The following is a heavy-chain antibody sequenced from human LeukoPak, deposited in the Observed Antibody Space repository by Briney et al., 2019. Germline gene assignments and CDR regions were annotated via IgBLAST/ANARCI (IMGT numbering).Heavy chain of an antibody. V-gene: IGHV3-23*01. CDR2: VFGSGGSA. D-gene: IGHD6-19*01. J-gene: IGHJ4*02. CDR3: GKTTVGYSSGRYPGWPIDY. Sequence: GRSLRLSCVASGFTFNSYAMYWVRQAPGKGLEWVAGVFGSGGSAHYTDSVEGRFTIFRDNSKNTVYLQMSSLRAEDTAVYYCGKTTVGYSSGRYPGWPIDYWGQGTLVTVSS. CDR1: GFTFNSYA.